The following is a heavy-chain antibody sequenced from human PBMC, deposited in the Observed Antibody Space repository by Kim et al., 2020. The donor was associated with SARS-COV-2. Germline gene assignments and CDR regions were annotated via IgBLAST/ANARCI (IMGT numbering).Heavy chain of an antibody. Sequence: GGSLRLSCVASGFTFSSCEMHWVRQAPGKGLEWVSYINGGGSSTYYADPVKGRFTISRDNAKNSLYLQMNSLRVEDTAVYYCVREVRDGYNYGHFDYWGQGTLVTVSS. J-gene: IGHJ4*02. CDR2: INGGGSST. D-gene: IGHD5-12*01. CDR3: VREVRDGYNYGHFDY. CDR1: GFTFSSCE. V-gene: IGHV3-48*03.